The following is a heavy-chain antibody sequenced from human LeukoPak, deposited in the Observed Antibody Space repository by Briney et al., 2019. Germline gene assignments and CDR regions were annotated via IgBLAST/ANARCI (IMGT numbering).Heavy chain of an antibody. CDR2: ISGSDAGT. Sequence: GGSLRLSCAASGFTFSRNSMSWVRQIPGKGLEWVSAISGSDAGTYYADSVKGRFTISRDNSKNTLYLQMNRLRAEDTAVYYCAKGSRGSCSRTYCYPFDYWGQGTLVTVSS. CDR1: GFTFSRNS. D-gene: IGHD2-2*01. CDR3: AKGSRGSCSRTYCYPFDY. J-gene: IGHJ4*02. V-gene: IGHV3-23*01.